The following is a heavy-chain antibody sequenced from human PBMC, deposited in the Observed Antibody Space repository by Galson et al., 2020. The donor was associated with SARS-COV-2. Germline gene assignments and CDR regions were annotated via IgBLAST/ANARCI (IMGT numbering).Heavy chain of an antibody. V-gene: IGHV2-5*02. Sequence: KMSGPTLVKPTQTLTLTCSFSDFSLISGVGVGWIRQPPGKALEWLARIYSDDDKQYNPSLKNRLTITKDTSNSQVVLTMTNIDPVDTATYFCVRQFPENSGAPFDYWGQGTLVTVSS. CDR3: VRQFPENSGAPFDY. CDR2: IYSDDDK. CDR1: DFSLISGVG. D-gene: IGHD2-15*01. J-gene: IGHJ4*02.